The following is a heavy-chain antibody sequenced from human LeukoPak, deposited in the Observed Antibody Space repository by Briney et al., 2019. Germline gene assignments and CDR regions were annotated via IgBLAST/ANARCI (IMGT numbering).Heavy chain of an antibody. V-gene: IGHV3-53*01. CDR3: ASLYRTIDY. CDR1: GLTFSSYA. D-gene: IGHD3-16*01. CDR2: IHSGGST. J-gene: IGHJ4*02. Sequence: GGSLRLSCAASGLTFSSYAMNWVRQAPGKGLEWVSVIHSGGSTYYADSVKGRFTISRDNSKNTLYLQMNSLRAEDTAVYYCASLYRTIDYWGQGTLVTVSS.